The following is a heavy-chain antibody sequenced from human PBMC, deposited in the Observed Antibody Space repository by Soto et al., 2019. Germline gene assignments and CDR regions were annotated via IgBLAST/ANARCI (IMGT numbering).Heavy chain of an antibody. Sequence: EVQLVESGGDLVQRGGSLRLSCAASGFPFSSYWMHWVRHTPGKGLDWVARISGDGVTTYYADSVTGRFTVSRDNATNTLSLQISGLRAEYTAVYYCAREYYGILTGYYTDYWGQGTLVSVSS. CDR3: AREYYGILTGYYTDY. J-gene: IGHJ4*02. CDR2: ISGDGVTT. V-gene: IGHV3-74*01. CDR1: GFPFSSYW. D-gene: IGHD3-9*01.